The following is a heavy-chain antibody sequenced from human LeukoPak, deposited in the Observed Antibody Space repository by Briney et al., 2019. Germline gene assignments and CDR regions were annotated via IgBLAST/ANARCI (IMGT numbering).Heavy chain of an antibody. CDR2: IGTIGDT. D-gene: IGHD6-19*01. J-gene: IGHJ6*04. CDR3: ARATVIGTVRVPGFLDV. CDR1: GFTFCSYD. Sequence: PGGSLRLSCAASGFTFCSYDMHWVRQVAGKGLEWVSSIGTIGDTFYPGSVKGRFTISRENAKNSLYLQMNSLRAGDTAVYYCARATVIGTVRVPGFLDVWGKGTTVTVSS. V-gene: IGHV3-13*01.